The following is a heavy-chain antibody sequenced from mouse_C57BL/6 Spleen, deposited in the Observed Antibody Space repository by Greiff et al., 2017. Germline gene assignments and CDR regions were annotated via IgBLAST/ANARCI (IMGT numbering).Heavy chain of an antibody. D-gene: IGHD1-1*01. Sequence: QVQLQQPGAELVKPGASVKLSCNASGYTFTSYWMHWVKQRPGRGLEWIGRIDPNSGGTKYNEKFKSKATLTVNKPSSTAYMQLSSLTSEDSAVYYCARSYYGSSFYWYFDGWGTGTTVTVSS. CDR2: IDPNSGGT. CDR3: ARSYYGSSFYWYFDG. J-gene: IGHJ1*03. CDR1: GYTFTSYW. V-gene: IGHV1-72*01.